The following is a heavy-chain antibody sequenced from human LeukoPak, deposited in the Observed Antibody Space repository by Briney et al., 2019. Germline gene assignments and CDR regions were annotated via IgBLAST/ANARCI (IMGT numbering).Heavy chain of an antibody. J-gene: IGHJ4*02. V-gene: IGHV3-74*01. CDR3: VVWGEDCSGHRFDH. D-gene: IGHD2-15*01. CDR1: GFTFNSYW. CDR2: INTDGSST. Sequence: PGGSLRLSCAASGFTFNSYWMHWVRQAPGKGLLWVSRINTDGSSTHYADSVKGRLTISRDNAKNMLYLQMNGLRAEDTAVYYCVVWGEDCSGHRFDHWGQGTLVTVSS.